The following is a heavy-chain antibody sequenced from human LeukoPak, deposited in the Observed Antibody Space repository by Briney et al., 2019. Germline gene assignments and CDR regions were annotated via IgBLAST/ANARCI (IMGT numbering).Heavy chain of an antibody. Sequence: PGGSLRLSCAASGFSISNYWMNWVRQAPGKGPEWVANIKQDGSVKFFMESARGRFTISRDNAKNSLYLQMNSLRAEDTAVYYCATGSHFEYWGQGTLVTVSS. D-gene: IGHD3-10*01. V-gene: IGHV3-7*05. CDR3: ATGSHFEY. CDR2: IKQDGSVK. CDR1: GFSISNYW. J-gene: IGHJ4*02.